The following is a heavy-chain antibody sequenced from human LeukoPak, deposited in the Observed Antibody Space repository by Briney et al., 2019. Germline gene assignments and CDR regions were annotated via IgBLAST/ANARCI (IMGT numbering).Heavy chain of an antibody. J-gene: IGHJ5*02. CDR2: GSGGNT. Sequence: GGSLRLSCATSGFTFSSYAMSWVRQAPGKGLEWVSSGSGGNTYYADSVKGRFTISRDYSKNTLYLQMNSLRTEETAVYYCAKGPAMVRGTFDPWGQGTLVTVSS. CDR1: GFTFSSYA. V-gene: IGHV3-23*01. D-gene: IGHD3-10*01. CDR3: AKGPAMVRGTFDP.